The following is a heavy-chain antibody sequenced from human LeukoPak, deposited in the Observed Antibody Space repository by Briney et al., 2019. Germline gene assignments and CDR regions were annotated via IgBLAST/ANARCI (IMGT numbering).Heavy chain of an antibody. J-gene: IGHJ4*02. CDR3: ARGRLGGSGSYYNVLDY. D-gene: IGHD3-10*01. CDR2: IFSSGTT. Sequence: PSETLSLTCSVSGASISSSNYFWGWIRQPPGKGLEWIGSIFSSGTTYYNPSLKSRVTISVDTSKNQFSLKLSSVTAADTAVYYCARGRLGGSGSYYNVLDYWGQGTLVTVSS. CDR1: GASISSSNYF. V-gene: IGHV4-39*07.